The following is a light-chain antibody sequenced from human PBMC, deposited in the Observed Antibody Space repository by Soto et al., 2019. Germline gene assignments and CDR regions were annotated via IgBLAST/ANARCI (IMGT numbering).Light chain of an antibody. Sequence: DIQMTQSPATLSASVGDRVTITCRASHSVSRWLAWYRQKPGRAPKLLIYDATSLEGGVPSRFSGSGSGTEFTLTISSLQPDDFATYYCQQSYSTPRTFGQGTKVDIK. CDR2: DAT. CDR3: QQSYSTPRT. V-gene: IGKV1-5*01. J-gene: IGKJ1*01. CDR1: HSVSRW.